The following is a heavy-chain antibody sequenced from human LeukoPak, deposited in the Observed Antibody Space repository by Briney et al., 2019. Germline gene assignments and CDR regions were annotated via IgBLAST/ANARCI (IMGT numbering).Heavy chain of an antibody. Sequence: ASVKVSCKVSGYTLTELSMHWVRQAPGKGLEWMGGFDPEDGETIYAQKFQGRVTMTEDTSTDTAYMELRSLRSDDTAVYYCARDPGGRYQELYWGQGTLVTVSS. CDR3: ARDPGGRYQELY. CDR1: GYTLTELS. D-gene: IGHD2-2*01. CDR2: FDPEDGET. J-gene: IGHJ4*02. V-gene: IGHV1-24*01.